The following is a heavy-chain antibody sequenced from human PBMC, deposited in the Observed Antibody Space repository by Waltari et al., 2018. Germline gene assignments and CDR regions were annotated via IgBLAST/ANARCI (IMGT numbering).Heavy chain of an antibody. D-gene: IGHD2-8*01. CDR3: ARERTINAVDI. V-gene: IGHV4-61*09. CDR1: GGSISSGSYY. J-gene: IGHJ3*02. CDR2: IYTSGST. Sequence: QVQLQESGPGLVKPSQTLSLTCTVSGGSISSGSYYWSWIRQPAGKGLEWIGYIYTSGSTNYTPSLKSRVTISVDTSTNQFSLKLSSVTAADTAVYYCARERTINAVDIWGQGTMVTVSS.